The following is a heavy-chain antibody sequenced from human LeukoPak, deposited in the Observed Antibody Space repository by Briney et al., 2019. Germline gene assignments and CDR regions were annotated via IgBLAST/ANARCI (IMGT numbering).Heavy chain of an antibody. J-gene: IGHJ3*02. CDR3: ARERSYCSSTSCYVDDAFDI. Sequence: GGSLRLSCAASGFTFSSYSMNWVRQAPGKGLEWVSSISSGGSYISSADSVKGRFTISRDNAKNSLYLQMNSLRAEDTAVYYCARERSYCSSTSCYVDDAFDIWGQGTMVTVSS. CDR2: ISSGGSYI. CDR1: GFTFSSYS. D-gene: IGHD2-2*01. V-gene: IGHV3-21*01.